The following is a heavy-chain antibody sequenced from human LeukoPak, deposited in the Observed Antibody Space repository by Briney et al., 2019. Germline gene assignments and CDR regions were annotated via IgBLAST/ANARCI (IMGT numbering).Heavy chain of an antibody. CDR1: GLPFSSYW. J-gene: IGHJ4*02. V-gene: IGHV3-7*04. CDR3: TRVGYIDEGIDY. CDR2: IKQDGSKK. Sequence: GGSLRLSCVASGLPFSSYWMTWVRQAPGKGLEWVANIKQDGSKKSYVDSVKGRFTISRDNAKNSLYLQMNSLRAEDTAIYYCTRVGYIDEGIDYWGQGTLVTVSS. D-gene: IGHD5-24*01.